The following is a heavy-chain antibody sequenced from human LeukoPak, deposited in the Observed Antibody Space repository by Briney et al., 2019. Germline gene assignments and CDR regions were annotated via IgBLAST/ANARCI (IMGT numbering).Heavy chain of an antibody. D-gene: IGHD3-10*01. J-gene: IGHJ5*02. Sequence: PSETLSLTCAVYGGSFSGYYWSWIRQPPGKGLEWIGEINHSGSTNYNPSLKSRVTISVDTSKNQFSLKLSSVTAADTAVYYCARGRVTMVRGVTKPYNWFDPWGRGTLVTVSS. CDR3: ARGRVTMVRGVTKPYNWFDP. V-gene: IGHV4-34*01. CDR1: GGSFSGYY. CDR2: INHSGST.